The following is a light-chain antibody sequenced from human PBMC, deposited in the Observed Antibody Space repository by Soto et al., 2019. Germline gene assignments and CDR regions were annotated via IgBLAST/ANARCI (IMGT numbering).Light chain of an antibody. CDR2: GTY. J-gene: IGKJ5*01. V-gene: IGKV3-15*01. Sequence: EILLTHSPATLSVSPGERVPLSCRASQRVSGNLAWYQQQPGEAPRLLNYGTYTRGAGISARFSGTVSATEFPLTISSLQSEDFAVYYCQQYGSWPLFGQGTRLEIK. CDR1: QRVSGN. CDR3: QQYGSWPL.